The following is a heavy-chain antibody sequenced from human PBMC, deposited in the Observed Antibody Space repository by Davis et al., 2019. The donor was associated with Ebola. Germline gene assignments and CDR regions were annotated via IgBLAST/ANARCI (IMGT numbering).Heavy chain of an antibody. CDR2: ISNGGGTT. J-gene: IGHJ2*01. CDR1: GGSFSGYY. CDR3: AKDSRGAAYWYFDL. Sequence: ETLSLTCAVYGGSFSGYYWTWIRQAPGKGLEWVSTISNGGGTTYYADSVKGRFTISRDNSKNTLYLQMNSLRAEDTAIYYCAKDSRGAAYWYFDLWGRGTLVTVSS. D-gene: IGHD6-19*01. V-gene: IGHV3-23*01.